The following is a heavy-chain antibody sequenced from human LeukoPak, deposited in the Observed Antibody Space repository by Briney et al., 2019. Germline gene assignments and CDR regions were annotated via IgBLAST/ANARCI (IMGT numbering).Heavy chain of an antibody. CDR3: AREIGYCSGGSCYRIGDAFDI. CDR1: GGTFSSYA. J-gene: IGHJ3*02. D-gene: IGHD2-15*01. V-gene: IGHV1-69*04. CDR2: IIPIFGIA. Sequence: SVKVSCKASGGTFSSYAISWVRQAPGQGLEWMGRIIPIFGIANYAQKFQGRVTITADKSTSTAYMELSSLRSEDTAVYYCAREIGYCSGGSCYRIGDAFDIWGQGTMVTVSS.